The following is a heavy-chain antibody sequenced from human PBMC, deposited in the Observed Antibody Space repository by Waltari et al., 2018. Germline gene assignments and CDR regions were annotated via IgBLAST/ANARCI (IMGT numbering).Heavy chain of an antibody. D-gene: IGHD3-10*01. V-gene: IGHV1-69-2*01. CDR3: ATGGLLWFGELWDAFDI. Sequence: EVQLVQSGAAVKKPGATVKISCKASGYTFTDYSMHWVRQAPGKGLEWMGRVDPEDGETIYAEKFQGRVTITADTSTDTAYMELSSLRSEDTAVYYCATGGLLWFGELWDAFDIWGQGTMVTVSS. CDR2: VDPEDGET. CDR1: GYTFTDYS. J-gene: IGHJ3*02.